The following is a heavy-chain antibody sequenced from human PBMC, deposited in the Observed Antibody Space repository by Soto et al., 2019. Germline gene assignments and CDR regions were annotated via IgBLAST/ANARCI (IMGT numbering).Heavy chain of an antibody. J-gene: IGHJ4*02. V-gene: IGHV1-2*02. CDR3: ARVLPRSVIAVASSDNY. D-gene: IGHD6-19*01. Sequence: ASVKVSCKASGCTFTGYYMHWVRQAPGQGLEWMGWINPNSGGTNYAQKFQGRVTMTRDTSISTAYMELSRLRSDDTAVYYCARVLPRSVIAVASSDNYWGQGTLVTVSS. CDR2: INPNSGGT. CDR1: GCTFTGYY.